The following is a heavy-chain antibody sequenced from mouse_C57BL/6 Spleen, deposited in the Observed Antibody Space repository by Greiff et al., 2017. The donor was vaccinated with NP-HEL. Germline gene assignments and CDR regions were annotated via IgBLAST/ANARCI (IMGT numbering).Heavy chain of an antibody. V-gene: IGHV1-42*01. CDR3: ARLGGQGDY. CDR2: INPSTGGT. Sequence: EVQLQESGPELVKPGASVKIPCKASGYSFTGYYMNWVKQSPEKSLEWIGEINPSTGGTTYNQKFKAKATLTVDKSSSTAYMQLKSLTSEDSAVYYCARLGGQGDYWGQGTTLTVSS. J-gene: IGHJ2*01. CDR1: GYSFTGYY.